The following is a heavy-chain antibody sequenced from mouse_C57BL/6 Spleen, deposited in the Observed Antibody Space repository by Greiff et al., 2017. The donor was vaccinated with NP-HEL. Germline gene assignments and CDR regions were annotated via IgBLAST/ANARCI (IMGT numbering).Heavy chain of an antibody. Sequence: QVQLQQPGAELVKPGASVKLSCKASGYTFTSYWMHWVKQRPGQGLEWIGMIHSNSGSTNYNEKLKSKATLTVDKSSSTAYLQLSSLTAEDSAVYYGATDGYSRDAMDYWGQGTSVTVSS. CDR1: GYTFTSYW. CDR2: IHSNSGST. J-gene: IGHJ4*01. D-gene: IGHD2-3*01. CDR3: ATDGYSRDAMDY. V-gene: IGHV1-64*01.